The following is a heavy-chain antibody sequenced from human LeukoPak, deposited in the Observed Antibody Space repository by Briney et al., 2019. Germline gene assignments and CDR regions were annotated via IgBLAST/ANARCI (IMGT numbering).Heavy chain of an antibody. Sequence: GGSLRLSCAASGFTFSDYYMSWIRQAPGKGLEWVSYISSSGSTIYYADSVKGRFTISRGNAKNSLYLQMNSLRAEDTAVYYCARVLGDSVVVVPAASHWFDPWGQGTLVTVSS. CDR2: ISSSGSTI. CDR1: GFTFSDYY. V-gene: IGHV3-11*01. J-gene: IGHJ5*02. D-gene: IGHD2-2*01. CDR3: ARVLGDSVVVVPAASHWFDP.